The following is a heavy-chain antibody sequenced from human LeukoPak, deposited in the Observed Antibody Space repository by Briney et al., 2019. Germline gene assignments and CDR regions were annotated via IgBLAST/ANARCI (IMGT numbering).Heavy chain of an antibody. CDR1: RFTFSSYS. J-gene: IGHJ4*02. V-gene: IGHV3-21*01. Sequence: PGGSLILSCAASRFTFSSYSMSWVRQAPGKGLQWVSSITSSSSHIYYADPVKGRFTISRDNAKHSLYLQMNSLRAEDTAVYYCARVRATVTPFDYWGQGTLVTVSS. D-gene: IGHD4-17*01. CDR2: ITSSSSHI. CDR3: ARVRATVTPFDY.